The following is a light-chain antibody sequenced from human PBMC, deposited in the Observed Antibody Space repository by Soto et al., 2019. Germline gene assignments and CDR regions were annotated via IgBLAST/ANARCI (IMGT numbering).Light chain of an antibody. J-gene: IGKJ1*01. V-gene: IGKV1-5*03. CDR3: QQYNSYSPT. Sequence: IQMTKSTSTQSGSVGERVTITGRASQTISTWLAWYQQEPGKAPKLLIHKASSLQSGVPSRFSGSGSGTDFTLSISSLHPDDFATYYCQQYNSYSPTFGQGTKVDI. CDR2: KAS. CDR1: QTISTW.